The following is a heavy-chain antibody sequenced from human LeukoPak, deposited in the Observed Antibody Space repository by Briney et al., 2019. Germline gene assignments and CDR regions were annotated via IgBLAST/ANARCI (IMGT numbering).Heavy chain of an antibody. CDR1: GFTFSSSS. J-gene: IGHJ4*02. CDR2: ISNNSSTI. V-gene: IGHV3-48*01. D-gene: IGHD2-15*01. Sequence: GGSLRLSCAASGFTFSSSSMNWVRQAPGKGLEWVSYISNNSSTIYYADSVKGRFTISRDDAKNSLYLQMNSLRAEDTAVYYCARDERYSGGSCYYFDYWGQGTLVTVSS. CDR3: ARDERYSGGSCYYFDY.